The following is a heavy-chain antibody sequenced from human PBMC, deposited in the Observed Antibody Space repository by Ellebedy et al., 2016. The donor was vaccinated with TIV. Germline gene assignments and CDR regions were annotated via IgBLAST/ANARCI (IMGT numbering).Heavy chain of an antibody. CDR1: GFTFSRYW. CDR3: ARDVSGTTWGQYYNYMDV. V-gene: IGHV3-7*01. CDR2: IKQDGSEK. J-gene: IGHJ6*03. Sequence: GESLKISCAASGFTFSRYWMSWVRQAPGKGLEWVANIKQDGSEKYYVDSVKGRFTFSRDNAKNSLYLQMNSRRAEDTAVYYCARDVSGTTWGQYYNYMDVWGKGTTVTVSS. D-gene: IGHD7-27*01.